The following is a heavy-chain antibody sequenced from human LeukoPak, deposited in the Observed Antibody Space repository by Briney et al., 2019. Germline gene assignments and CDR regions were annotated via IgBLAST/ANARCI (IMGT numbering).Heavy chain of an antibody. V-gene: IGHV3-30*04. Sequence: GRSLRLSCAASGFTFSSYAMHWVRQAPGKGLEWVAVISYDGSNKYYADSVKGRFTISRDNSKNTLYLQMNSLRAEDTAVYYCARDPLGYYFGYWGQGTLVTVSS. D-gene: IGHD3-16*01. CDR2: ISYDGSNK. CDR3: ARDPLGYYFGY. CDR1: GFTFSSYA. J-gene: IGHJ4*02.